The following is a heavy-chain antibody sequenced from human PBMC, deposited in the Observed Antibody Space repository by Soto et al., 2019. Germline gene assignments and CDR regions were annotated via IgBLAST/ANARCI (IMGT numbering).Heavy chain of an antibody. J-gene: IGHJ4*02. D-gene: IGHD3-10*01. V-gene: IGHV4-59*01. CDR1: GVSISSYY. CDR3: ARAPRGNYGYPSYFDY. Sequence: PSETLSLTCTASGVSISSYYWSWLRQPPGKGLEWIGYIYYSGSTNYNPSLKSRVTISVDTSKNQFSLKLSSVTAADTAVYYCARAPRGNYGYPSYFDYWGQGTLVTVSS. CDR2: IYYSGST.